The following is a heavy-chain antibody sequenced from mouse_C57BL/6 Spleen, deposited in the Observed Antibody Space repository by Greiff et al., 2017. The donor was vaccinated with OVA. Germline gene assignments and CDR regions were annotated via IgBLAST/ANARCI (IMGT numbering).Heavy chain of an antibody. V-gene: IGHV1-59*01. D-gene: IGHD2-3*01. CDR2: IDPSDSYT. CDR3: ARSHYDGYYWFAY. Sequence: VQLQQPGAELVRPGTSVKLSCKASGYTFPSYWMHWVKQRPGQGLEWIGVIDPSDSYTNYNQKFKGKATLTVDTSSSTAYMQLSSLTYEDSAVYYCARSHYDGYYWFAYWGQGTLVTVSA. CDR1: GYTFPSYW. J-gene: IGHJ3*01.